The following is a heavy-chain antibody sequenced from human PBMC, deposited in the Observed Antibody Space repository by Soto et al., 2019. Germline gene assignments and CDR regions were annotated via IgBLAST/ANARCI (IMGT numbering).Heavy chain of an antibody. D-gene: IGHD4-17*01. CDR1: GFTFSSYA. J-gene: IGHJ4*02. CDR2: ISYDGSNK. CDR3: ARVTTGIFDY. V-gene: IGHV3-30-3*01. Sequence: GGSLRLSCAASGFTFSSYAMHWVRQAPGKGLEWVAVISYDGSNKYYADSVKGRFTISRDNSKNTLYLQMNSLRAEDTAVYYCARVTTGIFDYWGQGTLVTVSS.